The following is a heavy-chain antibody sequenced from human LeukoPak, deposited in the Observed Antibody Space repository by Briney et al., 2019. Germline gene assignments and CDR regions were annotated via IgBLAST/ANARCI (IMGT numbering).Heavy chain of an antibody. CDR1: EFTFSDYW. CDR2: IKEDGSDK. Sequence: PGGSLRLSCAGSEFTFSDYWMTWVRQAAGKGLEWVANIKEDGSDKYYVDSVKGRFTISRDNAKNSLYLQMNSLRAEDTAVYYCARSSGSGYWGQGTLVTVSS. V-gene: IGHV3-7*01. CDR3: ARSSGSGY. D-gene: IGHD3-10*01. J-gene: IGHJ4*02.